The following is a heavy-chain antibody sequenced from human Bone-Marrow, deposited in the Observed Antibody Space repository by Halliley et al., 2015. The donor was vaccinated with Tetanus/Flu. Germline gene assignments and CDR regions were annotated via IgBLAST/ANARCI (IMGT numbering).Heavy chain of an antibody. Sequence: IKHDGSEKFYVDSVKGRFTISRDNAKKSVYLQMSRLRAEDTAVYYCAKEGGRGSSWYRYNWFDPWGQGTLVTVSS. D-gene: IGHD6-13*01. J-gene: IGHJ5*02. V-gene: IGHV3-7*03. CDR2: IKHDGSEK. CDR3: AKEGGRGSSWYRYNWFDP.